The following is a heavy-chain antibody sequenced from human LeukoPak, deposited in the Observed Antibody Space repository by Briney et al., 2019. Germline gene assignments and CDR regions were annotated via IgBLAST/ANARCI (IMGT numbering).Heavy chain of an antibody. Sequence: GGSLRLSCAASGFTVSSNYMSWVRQAPGKGLEWVSVIYSGGSTYYADSVKGRFTISRDNSKNTLYLQMNSLRAEDTAVYYCARDDYYDILTGLPGLDYWGQGTLVTVSS. CDR1: GFTVSSNY. CDR2: IYSGGST. J-gene: IGHJ4*02. V-gene: IGHV3-66*01. D-gene: IGHD3-9*01. CDR3: ARDDYYDILTGLPGLDY.